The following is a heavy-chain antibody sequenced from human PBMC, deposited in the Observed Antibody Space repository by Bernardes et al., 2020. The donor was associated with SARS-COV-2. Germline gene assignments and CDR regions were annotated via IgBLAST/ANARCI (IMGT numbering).Heavy chain of an antibody. CDR2: ISAYNGNT. V-gene: IGHV1-18*01. D-gene: IGHD2-21*02. J-gene: IGHJ5*02. Sequence: ASVKVSCKASGYTFTNYGITWVRQAPGQGLEWMGWISAYNGNTDYAEEFQDRVTITTDTSTSTAYMELRSLRSDDTAVYYCARGVFGGGDCCRSTPYNWFDPWGQGTLVTVSS. CDR3: ARGVFGGGDCCRSTPYNWFDP. CDR1: GYTFTNYG.